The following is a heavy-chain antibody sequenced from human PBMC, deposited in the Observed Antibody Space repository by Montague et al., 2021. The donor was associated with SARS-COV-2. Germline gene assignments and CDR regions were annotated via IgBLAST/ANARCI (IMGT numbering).Heavy chain of an antibody. D-gene: IGHD1-26*01. CDR3: AREGLVIRGWFDP. Sequence: SETLSLTCAVSGGSISSSNWWSWVRQPPGKGLEWMGEIYHSGSTNYNKPPKSRFTISVDKTENQFSLQLSSVTAADTAVYYCAREGLVIRGWFDPWGQGTLVTVSS. V-gene: IGHV4-4*02. CDR1: GGSISSSNW. CDR2: IYHSGST. J-gene: IGHJ5*02.